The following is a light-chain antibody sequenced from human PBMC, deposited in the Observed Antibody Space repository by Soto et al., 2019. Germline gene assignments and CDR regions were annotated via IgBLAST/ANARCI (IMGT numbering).Light chain of an antibody. CDR1: QIITRH. CDR3: QQYYSYPWT. J-gene: IGKJ1*01. Sequence: DIQMTQSPSSLSASIGDRVTITCRASQIITRHLNWYQQKPGKAPKVLIYAASSLQSGVPSRFSGSGSGTDFTLTISCLQSEDFATYYCQQYYSYPWTFGQGTTVDI. CDR2: AAS. V-gene: IGKV1-39*01.